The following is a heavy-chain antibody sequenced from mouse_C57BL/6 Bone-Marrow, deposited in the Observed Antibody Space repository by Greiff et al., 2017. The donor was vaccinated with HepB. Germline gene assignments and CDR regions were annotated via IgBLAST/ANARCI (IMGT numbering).Heavy chain of an antibody. CDR1: GYTFTSYW. CDR3: ERRASYFWYFDV. Sequence: VQLQQPGAELVMPGASVKLSCKASGYTFTSYWMHWVKQRPGQGLEWIGEIDPSDSYTNYNQKFKGKSTLTVDKSSSTAYMQLSSLTSEDSAVYYCERRASYFWYFDVGGTGTTVTVSA. V-gene: IGHV1-69*01. D-gene: IGHD2-12*01. J-gene: IGHJ1*03. CDR2: IDPSDSYT.